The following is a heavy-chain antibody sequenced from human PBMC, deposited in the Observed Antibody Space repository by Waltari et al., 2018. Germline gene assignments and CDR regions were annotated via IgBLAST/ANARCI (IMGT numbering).Heavy chain of an antibody. D-gene: IGHD5-12*01. J-gene: IGHJ4*02. V-gene: IGHV4-38-2*01. Sequence: QVQLQESGPGLVKPSETLSLTCAVSGYSISSGYYWGWIRQPPGKGLEWIGSIYHSGSTYYNPSLKSRVTISVDTSKNQFSLKLSSVTAADTAVYYCARRDGYNSLSFDYRGQGTLVTVSS. CDR2: IYHSGST. CDR1: GYSISSGYY. CDR3: ARRDGYNSLSFDY.